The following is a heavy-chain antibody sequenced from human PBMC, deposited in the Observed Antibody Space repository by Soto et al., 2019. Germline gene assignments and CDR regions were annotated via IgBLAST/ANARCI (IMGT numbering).Heavy chain of an antibody. D-gene: IGHD2-2*01. Sequence: GASVKVSCKASGFTFTSSAMQWVRQARGQRLEWIGWIVVGSGNTNYAQKFQERVTITRDMSTSTAYMELSSLRSEDTAVYYCAASIGPQYCSSTSCRWFDPWGQGTLVTVSS. CDR1: GFTFTSSA. J-gene: IGHJ5*02. V-gene: IGHV1-58*02. CDR3: AASIGPQYCSSTSCRWFDP. CDR2: IVVGSGNT.